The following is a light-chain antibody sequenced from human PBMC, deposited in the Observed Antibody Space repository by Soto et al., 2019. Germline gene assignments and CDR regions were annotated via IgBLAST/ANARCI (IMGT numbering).Light chain of an antibody. Sequence: VLTQSPATLSVSPGERATLSCRASQSVSSNLAWYQQKPGQAPRLLIHGASTRAPGFPARFSGSGSGTDFTLTISSLQSEDFAVYYCQQYNNWPWTFGQGTMVDI. CDR2: GAS. V-gene: IGKV3-15*01. J-gene: IGKJ1*01. CDR1: QSVSSN. CDR3: QQYNNWPWT.